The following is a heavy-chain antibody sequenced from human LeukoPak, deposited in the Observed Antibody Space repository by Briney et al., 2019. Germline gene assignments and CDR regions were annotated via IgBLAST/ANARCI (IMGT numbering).Heavy chain of an antibody. CDR2: ISYDGSNK. J-gene: IGHJ4*02. CDR1: GFTFSSYA. Sequence: GRSLRLSCAASGFTFSSYAMHWVRQAPDKGLEWVAVISYDGSNKYYADSVKGRFTISRDNSKNTLYLQMNSLRAEDTAVYYCAREFDQLHDYWGQGTLVTVSS. CDR3: AREFDQLHDY. V-gene: IGHV3-30*04. D-gene: IGHD2-2*01.